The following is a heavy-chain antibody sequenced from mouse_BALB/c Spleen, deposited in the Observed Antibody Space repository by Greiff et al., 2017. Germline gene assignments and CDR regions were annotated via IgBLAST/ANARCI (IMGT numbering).Heavy chain of an antibody. Sequence: QVQLQQSGPELVKPGASVRISCKASGYTFTSYYIHWVKQRPGQGLEWIGWIYPGNVNTKYNEKFKGKATLTADKSSSTAYMQLSSLTSEDSAVYFCAREGGYSYAMDYWGQGTSVTVSS. CDR3: AREGGYSYAMDY. CDR2: IYPGNVNT. J-gene: IGHJ4*01. D-gene: IGHD2-3*01. CDR1: GYTFTSYY. V-gene: IGHV1S56*01.